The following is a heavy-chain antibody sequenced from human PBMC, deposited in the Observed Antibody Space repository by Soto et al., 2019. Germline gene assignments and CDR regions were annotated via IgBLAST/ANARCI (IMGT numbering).Heavy chain of an antibody. D-gene: IGHD2-15*01. CDR1: VCPITSNY. J-gene: IGHJ4*02. V-gene: IGHV4-4*07. CDR3: STDSGY. CDR2: IYRSGST. Sequence: WATLSLTCAVSVCPITSNYWSWIRPPAGKGLEWIGRIYRSGSTNYNPSLKSRVCMSVATSKSHFSLKLFSVTAANTAVYYCSTDSGYWGQGILVIVSA.